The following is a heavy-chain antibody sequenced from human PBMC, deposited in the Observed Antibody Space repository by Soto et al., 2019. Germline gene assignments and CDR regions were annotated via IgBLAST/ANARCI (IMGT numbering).Heavy chain of an antibody. Sequence: ASVKVSCKASGYTFTGYYMHWVRQAPGQGLEWMGWINPNSGGTNYAQKFQGWVTMTRDTSISTAYMELSRLRSDDTAVYYCAIGYSGYDGERELFPYSGRGTSDPVSS. CDR3: AIGYSGYDGERELFPY. CDR1: GYTFTGYY. V-gene: IGHV1-2*04. CDR2: INPNSGGT. J-gene: IGHJ1*01. D-gene: IGHD5-12*01.